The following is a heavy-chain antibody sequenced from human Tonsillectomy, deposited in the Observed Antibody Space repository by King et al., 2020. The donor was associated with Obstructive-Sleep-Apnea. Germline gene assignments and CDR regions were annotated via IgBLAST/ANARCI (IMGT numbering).Heavy chain of an antibody. Sequence: QLQESGPGLVKPSETLSLTCSVSGGSIDNYSWSWIRRPPGKGREWIGYIYYTGSTNYKPSLKSRVTMSVDTSKNQFSLRLSSVTAADTAVYFCARTLPQRSGWYNYYFDNWGQGTLVTVSS. D-gene: IGHD6-13*01. CDR1: GGSIDNYS. J-gene: IGHJ4*02. V-gene: IGHV4-59*01. CDR2: IYYTGST. CDR3: ARTLPQRSGWYNYYFDN.